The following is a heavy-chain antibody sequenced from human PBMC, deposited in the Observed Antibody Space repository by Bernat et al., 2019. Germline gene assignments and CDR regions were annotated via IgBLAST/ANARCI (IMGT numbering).Heavy chain of an antibody. CDR2: ISYDGSNK. D-gene: IGHD6-19*01. V-gene: IGHV3-30*18. J-gene: IGHJ4*02. Sequence: QVQLVESGGGVVQPGRSLRLSCAASGFTFSSYGMHWVRQAPGKGLEWVAVISYDGSNKYYADSVKGRFTISRGNSKNTLYLQMNSLRAEDTAVYYCAKAESDSSGVDYWGQGTLVTVSS. CDR3: AKAESDSSGVDY. CDR1: GFTFSSYG.